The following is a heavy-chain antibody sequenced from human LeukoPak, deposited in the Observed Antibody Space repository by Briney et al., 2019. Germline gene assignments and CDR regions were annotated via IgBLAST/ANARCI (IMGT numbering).Heavy chain of an antibody. V-gene: IGHV3-33*08. J-gene: IGHJ5*02. CDR3: ARVSVTRWFGP. D-gene: IGHD4-17*01. CDR1: GFAFSSFG. Sequence: GGSLRLSCAASGFAFSSFGMHWVRQAPGKGLESVAVIGIDGTNKYYADSVKGRFTISRDNSKNTLYLQMTSLRAEDTAVYYCARVSVTRWFGPWGQGTLVTVSS. CDR2: IGIDGTNK.